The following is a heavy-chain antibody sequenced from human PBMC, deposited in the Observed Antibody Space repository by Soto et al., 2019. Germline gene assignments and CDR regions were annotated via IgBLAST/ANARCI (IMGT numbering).Heavy chain of an antibody. CDR2: INHTRGT. CDR3: ATRITVFGLLIPPFDP. D-gene: IGHD3-3*01. Sequence: TLSLTCTVSGGSISSYYWNWIRQPPGKGLEWIGEINHTRGTHYNPSLKSRVTMSVDTSKNQFSLRLSSVTAADTAIYYCATRITVFGLLIPPFDPWGQGTQVTVSS. J-gene: IGHJ5*02. CDR1: GGSISSYY. V-gene: IGHV4-34*01.